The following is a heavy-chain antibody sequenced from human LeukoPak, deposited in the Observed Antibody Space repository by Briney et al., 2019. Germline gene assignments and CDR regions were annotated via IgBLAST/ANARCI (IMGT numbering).Heavy chain of an antibody. Sequence: GGSLRLSCAASGFTFSSYSMNWVRQAPGKGLEWVSSISSSSSYIYYADSVKGRFTISRDNAKNSLYLQMNSLRAEDTAVYYCARDLLYSSSWYVGDYWGQGTLVTVSS. CDR1: GFTFSSYS. D-gene: IGHD6-13*01. J-gene: IGHJ4*02. V-gene: IGHV3-21*01. CDR2: ISSSSSYI. CDR3: ARDLLYSSSWYVGDY.